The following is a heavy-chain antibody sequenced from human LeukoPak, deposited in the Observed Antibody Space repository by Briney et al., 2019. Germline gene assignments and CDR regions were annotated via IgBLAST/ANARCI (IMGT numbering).Heavy chain of an antibody. Sequence: PSETLSLTCTVSGFSISSGYYWAWIRQPPGKGLEWIGSVLHNGYTYYNVSLNSRVTVSMDRSKNQLSLSLTSVTAADTGVYYCARDVQQARARFDILGQGTMVTVSS. J-gene: IGHJ3*02. CDR3: ARDVQQARARFDI. V-gene: IGHV4-38-2*02. D-gene: IGHD3-10*02. CDR2: VLHNGYT. CDR1: GFSISSGYY.